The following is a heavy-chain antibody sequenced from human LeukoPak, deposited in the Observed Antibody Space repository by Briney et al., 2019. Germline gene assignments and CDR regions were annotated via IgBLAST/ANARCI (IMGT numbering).Heavy chain of an antibody. J-gene: IGHJ4*02. V-gene: IGHV3-30*03. CDR3: ASLLLYCSGSTCYSDY. CDR2: ISSDGNHK. CDR1: GFTFSNYG. Sequence: GGSLRLSCAASGFTFSNYGMHWVRQAPGKGLEWVAVISSDGNHKYYADSVKGRFTISRDNSKNTLYLQMNSLRTEGAAVYYCASLLLYCSGSTCYSDYWGQGTLVTVSS. D-gene: IGHD2-15*01.